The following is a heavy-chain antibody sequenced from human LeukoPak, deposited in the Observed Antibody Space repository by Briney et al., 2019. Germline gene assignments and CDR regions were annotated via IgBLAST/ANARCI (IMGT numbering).Heavy chain of an antibody. D-gene: IGHD3-9*01. V-gene: IGHV1-8*01. CDR1: GYNFKSYD. Sequence: ASVKVSCKASGYNFKSYDINWVRQAAGQGLECMGWMNPHGDYTGYAQKFQDRVTMTSDSSTTTAYMELSSLTSEDTALYYCARGLRDGLTGNDVLDVWGLGTMVIVTS. CDR2: MNPHGDYT. J-gene: IGHJ3*01. CDR3: ARGLRDGLTGNDVLDV.